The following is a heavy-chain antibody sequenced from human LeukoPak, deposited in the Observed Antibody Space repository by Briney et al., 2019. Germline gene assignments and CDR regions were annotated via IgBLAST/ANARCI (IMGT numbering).Heavy chain of an antibody. CDR1: GFTFSSYS. D-gene: IGHD4-17*01. V-gene: IGHV3-21*01. CDR2: ISSSSSYI. J-gene: IGHJ3*02. Sequence: PGGSLRLSRAASGFTFSSYSMNWVRQAPGKGLEWVSSISSSSSYIYYADSVKGRFTISRDNAKNSLYLQMNSLRAEDTAVYYCARDSNTVGAFDIWGQGTMVTVSS. CDR3: ARDSNTVGAFDI.